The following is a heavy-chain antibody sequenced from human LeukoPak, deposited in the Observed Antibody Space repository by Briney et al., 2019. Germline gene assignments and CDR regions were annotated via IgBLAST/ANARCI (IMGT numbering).Heavy chain of an antibody. D-gene: IGHD3-3*01. V-gene: IGHV1-18*01. CDR2: ITMINSTT. CDR1: GYNFTTYG. CDR3: ASSLTIFGVVH. J-gene: IGHJ4*02. Sequence: ASAKASRKASGYNFTTYGTRCVSQGPGQSVEWMRWITMINSTTDYADTLQGRVTMTIDTPTSTAYMELRSLRYDDTAVYYCASSLTIFGVVHWGQGTLLTVSS.